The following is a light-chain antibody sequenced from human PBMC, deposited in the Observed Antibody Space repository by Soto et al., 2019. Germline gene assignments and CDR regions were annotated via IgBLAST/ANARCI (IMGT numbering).Light chain of an antibody. V-gene: IGKV3-20*01. Sequence: EIVLTQSPGTLSLSPGERVTLSCRASQSVNSSYLAWYQHKPGQAPRLLIYGASTRATGIPDRFSGSGSGTDFTLTIARLEPGDFAVYYSQQYCNSPQTFGQGTKVDIK. J-gene: IGKJ1*01. CDR2: GAS. CDR1: QSVNSSY. CDR3: QQYCNSPQT.